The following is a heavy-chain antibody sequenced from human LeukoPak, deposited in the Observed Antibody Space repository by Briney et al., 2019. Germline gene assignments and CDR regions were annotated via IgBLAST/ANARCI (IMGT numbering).Heavy chain of an antibody. CDR2: IYYSGST. V-gene: IGHV4-39*07. Sequence: MASETLSLTCTVSGGSISSSSYYWGWIRQPPGKGLEWIGSIYYSGSTYYNPSLKSRVTISVDTSKNQFSLKLSSVTAADTAVYYCARSLGGLGYYYYYMDVWGKGTTVTVSS. CDR1: GGSISSSSYY. J-gene: IGHJ6*03. CDR3: ARSLGGLGYYYYYMDV. D-gene: IGHD3-16*01.